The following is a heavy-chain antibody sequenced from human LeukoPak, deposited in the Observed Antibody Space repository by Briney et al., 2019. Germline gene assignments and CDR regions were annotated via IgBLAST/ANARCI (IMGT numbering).Heavy chain of an antibody. V-gene: IGHV4-34*01. Sequence: SETLSLTCAVYGGSFSGYYWSWIRQPPGKGLEWIGEINHSGSINYNPSLKSRVTISVDTSKNQFSLKLSSVTAADTAVYYCARSYGSGSYYSYWGQGTLVTVSS. CDR1: GGSFSGYY. CDR3: ARSYGSGSYYSY. J-gene: IGHJ4*02. D-gene: IGHD3-10*01. CDR2: INHSGSI.